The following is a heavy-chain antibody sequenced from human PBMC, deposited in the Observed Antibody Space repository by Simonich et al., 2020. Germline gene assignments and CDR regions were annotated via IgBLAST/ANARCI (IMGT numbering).Heavy chain of an antibody. CDR3: ARVRVHPGDPRGDAFDI. J-gene: IGHJ3*02. CDR2: INPTSGGT. V-gene: IGHV1-2*06. Sequence: QVQLVQSGAEVKKPGASVKVSCKASGYTFTGYYMHWVRQAPGPGLEWMGRINPTSGGTNYAQKFQGRVTMTRDTSISTAYMELSRLISDDTAVYYCARVRVHPGDPRGDAFDIWGQGTMVTVSS. CDR1: GYTFTGYY. D-gene: IGHD1-1*01.